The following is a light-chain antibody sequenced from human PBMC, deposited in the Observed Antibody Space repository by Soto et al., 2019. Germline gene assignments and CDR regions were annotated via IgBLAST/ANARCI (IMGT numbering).Light chain of an antibody. J-gene: IGLJ2*01. V-gene: IGLV1-40*01. CDR1: SSNIGADYD. Sequence: QAVVTQPPSVSGAPGQRVTISCTGSSSNIGADYDVHWYQQLPGTAPKLLIYDNNNRPSGVPDRFSGSKSGTSASLAITGLQAEDEADYYCQSYDSSLSGSVLFGGGTKVTVL. CDR3: QSYDSSLSGSVL. CDR2: DNN.